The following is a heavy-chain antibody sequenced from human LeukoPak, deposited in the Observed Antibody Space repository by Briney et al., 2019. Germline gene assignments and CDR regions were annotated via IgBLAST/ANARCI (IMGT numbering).Heavy chain of an antibody. CDR3: AREIDYGDAFDI. CDR2: IYYSGGT. CDR1: GGSISSGGYY. D-gene: IGHD4-17*01. Sequence: SQTLSLTCTVSGGSISSGGYYWSWIRQHPGKGLEWIGYIYYSGGTYYNPSLKSRVTISVDTSKNQFSLKLSSVTAADTAVYYCAREIDYGDAFDIWGQGTMVTVSS. J-gene: IGHJ3*02. V-gene: IGHV4-31*03.